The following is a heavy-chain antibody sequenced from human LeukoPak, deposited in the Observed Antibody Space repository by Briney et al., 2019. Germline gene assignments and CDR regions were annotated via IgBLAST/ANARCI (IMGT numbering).Heavy chain of an antibody. J-gene: IGHJ3*02. Sequence: SETLSLTCTVSGGSISSSSYYWGWIRQPPGKGLEWIGSIYYSGSTYYNPSLKSRVTISVDTSKNQFSLKLSSVTAADTAVYYCARDSSGWLYAFDIWGQGTMVTVSS. CDR1: GGSISSSSYY. CDR3: ARDSSGWLYAFDI. D-gene: IGHD6-19*01. V-gene: IGHV4-39*01. CDR2: IYYSGST.